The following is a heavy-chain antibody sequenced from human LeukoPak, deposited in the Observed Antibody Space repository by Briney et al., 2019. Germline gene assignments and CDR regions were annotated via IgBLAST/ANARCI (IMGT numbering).Heavy chain of an antibody. V-gene: IGHV3-48*02. D-gene: IGHD3-22*01. CDR1: GFTFSSYS. CDR3: ARDSPTYYYDSSGYRPFDY. J-gene: IGHJ4*02. Sequence: GGSLRLSCAASGFTFSSYSMNWVRQAPGKGLEWVSYISSSSTIYYADSVKGRFTISRVNAKNSLYLQMNSLRDEDTAVYYCARDSPTYYYDSSGYRPFDYWGQGTLVTVSS. CDR2: ISSSSTI.